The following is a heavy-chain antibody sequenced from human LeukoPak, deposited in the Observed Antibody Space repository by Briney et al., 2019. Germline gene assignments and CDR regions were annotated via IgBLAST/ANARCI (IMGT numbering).Heavy chain of an antibody. CDR1: GGSISSSSYY. Sequence: SETLSLTCAVSGGSISSSSYYWGWIRQPPGKGLEWIGSIYYSGSTYYNPSLKSRVTISADTSKNQFSLKLSSVTAADTAVYYCARHSGTMSDKGYYTIDVWGQGTTVTVSS. CDR2: IYYSGST. J-gene: IGHJ6*02. V-gene: IGHV4-39*01. CDR3: ARHSGTMSDKGYYTIDV. D-gene: IGHD3-22*01.